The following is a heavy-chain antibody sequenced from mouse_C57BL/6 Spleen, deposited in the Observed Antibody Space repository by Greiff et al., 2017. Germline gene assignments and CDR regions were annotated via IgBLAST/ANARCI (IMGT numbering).Heavy chain of an antibody. CDR2: IYPGSGST. CDR3: SSEGDCEGGYSMDY. CDR1: GYTFTSYW. J-gene: IGHJ4*01. Sequence: QVQLMQPGAELVKPGASVKMSCKASGYTFTSYWITWVKQRPGKGLEWIGDIYPGSGSTNYNEKFKGKATLTVDKSSSTAYMQLSSLTSEASSVYYCSSEGDCEGGYSMDYWGQGTSVTVSS. D-gene: IGHD3-3*01. V-gene: IGHV1-55*01.